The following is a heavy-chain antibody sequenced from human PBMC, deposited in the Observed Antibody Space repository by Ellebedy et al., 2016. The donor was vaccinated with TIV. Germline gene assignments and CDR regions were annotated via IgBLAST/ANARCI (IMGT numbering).Heavy chain of an antibody. CDR1: GFTFSDYA. CDR2: IRSKTHGEAT. Sequence: GGSLRLXXTASGFTFSDYAMIWFRQAPGQGLEWVGFIRSKTHGEATEFAASVKGRFTISRDDSKSIAYLQMNSLKTDDTAVYSCTLKGTGSNYLANWGRGTLVTVSS. D-gene: IGHD1-26*01. CDR3: TLKGTGSNYLAN. V-gene: IGHV3-49*03. J-gene: IGHJ4*02.